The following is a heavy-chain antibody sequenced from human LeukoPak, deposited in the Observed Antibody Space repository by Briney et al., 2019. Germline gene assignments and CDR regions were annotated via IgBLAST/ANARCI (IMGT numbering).Heavy chain of an antibody. CDR3: ARDGGTGTTGFDY. D-gene: IGHD1-1*01. CDR2: IYSGGSP. CDR1: GFTVSSNY. Sequence: GGSLRLSCAASGFTVSSNYMSWVRQAPGKGLEWVSVIYSGGSPYYADSVKGRFTISRDNSKNTLYLQMNSLRAEDTAVYYCARDGGTGTTGFDYWGQGTLVTVSS. J-gene: IGHJ4*02. V-gene: IGHV3-53*01.